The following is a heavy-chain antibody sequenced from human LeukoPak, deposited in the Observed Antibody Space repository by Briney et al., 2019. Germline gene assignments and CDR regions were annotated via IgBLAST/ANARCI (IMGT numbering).Heavy chain of an antibody. V-gene: IGHV3-49*03. Sequence: GGSLRLSCAASGFSFTTYAMSWFRQAPGKGLEWVGFIRSKAYGGTTEYAASVKGRFTISRDDSKSIAYLQMNSLKTEDTAVYYCTSFVVVTAIRRAFDVWGQGTMVTVSS. CDR3: TSFVVVTAIRRAFDV. J-gene: IGHJ3*01. D-gene: IGHD2-21*02. CDR2: IRSKAYGGTT. CDR1: GFSFTTYA.